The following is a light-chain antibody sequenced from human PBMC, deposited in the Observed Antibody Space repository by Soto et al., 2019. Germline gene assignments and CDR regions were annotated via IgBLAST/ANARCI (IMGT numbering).Light chain of an antibody. CDR2: SNN. CDR3: AAWDDSLNGYV. V-gene: IGLV1-44*01. J-gene: IGLJ1*01. CDR1: SSNIGSST. Sequence: QAVVTQPPSASGTPGQRVTISCSGSSSNIGSSTVNWYQQLPGTAPKLLLYSNNQRPSGVPDRFSGSKSGTSASLAISGLQSDDEADYYCAAWDDSLNGYVFGTGTKLTVL.